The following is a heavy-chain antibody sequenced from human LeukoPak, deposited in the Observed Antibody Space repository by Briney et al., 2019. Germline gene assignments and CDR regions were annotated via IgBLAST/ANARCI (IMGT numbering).Heavy chain of an antibody. V-gene: IGHV3-7*01. CDR3: ARVGKSGWDFDH. CDR2: IKPRGSEK. Sequence: GGSLRLSCAASGFSFSTYWMSWVRQAPWRGLEWVANIKPRGSEKYYVDSVKGRFTISRDNTNNSLYLQMISLRVDDTAVYYCARVGKSGWDFDHWGQGTLVTVSS. CDR1: GFSFSTYW. D-gene: IGHD6-19*01. J-gene: IGHJ4*02.